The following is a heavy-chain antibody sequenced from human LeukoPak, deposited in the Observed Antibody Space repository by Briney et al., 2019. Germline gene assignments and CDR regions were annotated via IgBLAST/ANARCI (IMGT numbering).Heavy chain of an antibody. D-gene: IGHD3-9*01. CDR1: GFTFSRYG. J-gene: IGHJ4*02. V-gene: IGHV3-30*19. CDR3: ARDCENYDILTGYYDY. CDR2: IWYDGSNK. Sequence: PGGSLRLSCAASGFTFSRYGMHWVRQASGKGLEWVAVIWYDGSNKYYADSVKGRFTISRDNSKNTLYLQMNSLRAEDTAVYYCARDCENYDILTGYYDYWGQGTLVTVSS.